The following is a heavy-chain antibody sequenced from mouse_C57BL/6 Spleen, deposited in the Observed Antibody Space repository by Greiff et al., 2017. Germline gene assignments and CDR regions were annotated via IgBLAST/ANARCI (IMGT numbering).Heavy chain of an antibody. D-gene: IGHD1-1*01. CDR3: ARDCGSSPRCCFDV. V-gene: IGHV1-20*01. J-gene: IGHJ1*03. CDR2: INPYSGDT. CDR1: GYSFTSYF. Sequence: VQLQQPGPELVKPGASVKLSCKASGYSFTSYFMNWVMQSHGKSLEWIGRINPYSGDTFYNQKFKGKATLTVDKSSSTAHMELRSLTSEDSTVYYCARDCGSSPRCCFDVWGTGTPVTVSS.